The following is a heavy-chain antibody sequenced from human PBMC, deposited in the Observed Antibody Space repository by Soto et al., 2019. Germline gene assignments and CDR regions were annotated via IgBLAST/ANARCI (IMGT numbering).Heavy chain of an antibody. CDR2: ISNSGDT. CDR3: TKPEYRGVVVNV. Sequence: VQLLESGGALVQPGGSLRLSCAASGFTFSSYAIYWVRQAPGKGLEWVSTISNSGDTYYADSVEGRFTISRDNSKDTLYLQTNSLRAEETAVYYCTKPEYRGVVVNVWGQGTTVTVSS. CDR1: GFTFSSYA. J-gene: IGHJ6*02. V-gene: IGHV3-23*01. D-gene: IGHD3-10*01.